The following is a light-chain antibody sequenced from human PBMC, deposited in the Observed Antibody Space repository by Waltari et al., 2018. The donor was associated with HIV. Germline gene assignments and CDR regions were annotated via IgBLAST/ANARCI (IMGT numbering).Light chain of an antibody. CDR2: QVN. CDR3: SSFASGRTQV. V-gene: IGLV2-14*01. CDR1: SSDVGDYRS. Sequence: QSALTQPASVSGSPGQSITISCSGTSSDVGDYRSVSWYQLHPGKAPQLLIFQVNKRTTWVSIRFSGSKSGHTASLTISGLQTEDEGDYYCSSFASGRTQVVGTGTKVTV. J-gene: IGLJ1*01.